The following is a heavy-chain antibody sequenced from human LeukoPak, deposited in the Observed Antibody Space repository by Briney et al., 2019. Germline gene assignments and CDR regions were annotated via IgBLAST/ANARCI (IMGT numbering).Heavy chain of an antibody. D-gene: IGHD5-18*01. CDR1: GGSISSSPYY. V-gene: IGHV4-39*07. Sequence: SETLSLTCTVSGGSISSSPYYWGWIRQPPGKGLEWIGSIYYSGTTHYNPSLESRVTISVDTTKNQFSLKLASVTAADTAIYYCAKGAGGFSYYNWFDPWGQGTLVTVSS. J-gene: IGHJ5*02. CDR2: IYYSGTT. CDR3: AKGAGGFSYYNWFDP.